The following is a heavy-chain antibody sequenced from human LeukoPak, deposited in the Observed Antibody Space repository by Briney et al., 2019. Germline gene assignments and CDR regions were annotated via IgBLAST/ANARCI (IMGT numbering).Heavy chain of an antibody. D-gene: IGHD4-23*01. V-gene: IGHV4-59*08. CDR2: ICDDEST. Sequence: SETLSLTCTVSGHSVKSNCWSWVRQPPGKRLEYSGYICDDESTNYNPSLGGRAAIPKDTSKNQFSLEVTSVTAADTAVYYCARLLWGNSNPTYHYFDLWGRGTLVTVSS. J-gene: IGHJ2*01. CDR3: ARLLWGNSNPTYHYFDL. CDR1: GHSVKSNC.